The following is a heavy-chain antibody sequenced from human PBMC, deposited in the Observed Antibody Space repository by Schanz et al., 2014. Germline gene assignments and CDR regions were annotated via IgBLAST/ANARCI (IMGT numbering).Heavy chain of an antibody. V-gene: IGHV3-7*05. CDR2: IKQDGSEK. CDR1: GFTLSSYA. D-gene: IGHD2-15*01. CDR3: AKGMGYCSGGTCYDYYYYGLDV. Sequence: VQLVESGGGVVQFGRSLRLSCAAYGFTLSSYAMHWVRQAPGKGLEWVANIKQDGSEKYYVDAVKGRFTISRDNSENTLYLQMNSLSADDTAVFYCAKGMGYCSGGTCYDYYYYGLDVWGQGTTVTVSS. J-gene: IGHJ6*02.